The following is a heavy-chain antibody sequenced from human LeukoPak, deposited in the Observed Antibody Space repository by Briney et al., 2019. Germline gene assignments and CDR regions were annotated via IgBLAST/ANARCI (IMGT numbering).Heavy chain of an antibody. J-gene: IGHJ6*03. Sequence: SETLSLTCTVSGGSISSGGYYWSWIRQPPGKGLEWIGYINHSGSTNYNPSLKSRVTISVDTSKNQFSLKLSSVTAADTAVYYCARSALWFGDPYYMDVWGKGTTVTVSS. V-gene: IGHV4-30-2*01. CDR1: GGSISSGGYY. D-gene: IGHD3-10*01. CDR3: ARSALWFGDPYYMDV. CDR2: INHSGST.